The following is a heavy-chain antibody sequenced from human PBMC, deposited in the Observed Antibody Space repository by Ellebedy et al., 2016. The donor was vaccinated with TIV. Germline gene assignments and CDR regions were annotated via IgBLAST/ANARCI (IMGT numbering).Heavy chain of an antibody. CDR3: ASQAEGYHAPYDY. V-gene: IGHV3-23*01. Sequence: PGGSLRLSCAASGSPFKNHAVSWVRQAPGKGLEWVSAISGGGGSTSYADSVKGRFTISRDNAKNSLYLQMNSLRAEDTAVYYCASQAEGYHAPYDYWGQGTLVTVSS. CDR1: GSPFKNHA. CDR2: ISGGGGST. J-gene: IGHJ4*02. D-gene: IGHD3-16*02.